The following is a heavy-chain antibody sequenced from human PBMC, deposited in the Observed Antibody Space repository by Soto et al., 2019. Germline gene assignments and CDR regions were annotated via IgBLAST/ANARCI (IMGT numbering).Heavy chain of an antibody. Sequence: VKVSCKASGYTFTGHYIHWVRQAPEQGPEWMGEIGPESGATRYAQKFQGRVTMTRDMSITTVYMELNNLSPDDTAVYYCGRGRSGQIVVFYWGQGTPVTVSS. D-gene: IGHD5-12*01. V-gene: IGHV1-2*02. J-gene: IGHJ4*02. CDR1: GYTFTGHY. CDR3: GRGRSGQIVVFY. CDR2: IGPESGAT.